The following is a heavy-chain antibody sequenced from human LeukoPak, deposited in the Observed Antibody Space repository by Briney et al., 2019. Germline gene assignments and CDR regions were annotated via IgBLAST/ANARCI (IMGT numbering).Heavy chain of an antibody. J-gene: IGHJ4*02. CDR1: GFTFSSYG. CDR3: ARDRLGGYYFSSPLDY. CDR2: IWYDGSNK. Sequence: GGSLRLSCAASGFTFSSYGMHWVRQAPGKGLEWVAVIWYDGSNKYYADSVKGRFTISRDNSKNTLYLQMNSLRAEDTAVYYCARDRLGGYYFSSPLDYWGQGTLVTVSS. D-gene: IGHD3-22*01. V-gene: IGHV3-33*01.